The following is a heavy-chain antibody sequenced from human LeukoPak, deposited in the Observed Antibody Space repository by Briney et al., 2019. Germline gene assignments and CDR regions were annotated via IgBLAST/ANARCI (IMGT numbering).Heavy chain of an antibody. CDR3: VKDMGFDLLKDAFHV. V-gene: IGHV3-9*01. CDR1: GFSLDDYA. CDR2: ISWDSGNQ. Sequence: GGSLRLSCVGSGFSLDDYAMHWVRQVPGKGPEWVSSISWDSGNQAYTDSVKGRFTISRDNDKNSLYLQMNSLRPEDTAVYYCVKDMGFDLLKDAFHVWGQGTLVTVSS. J-gene: IGHJ3*01. D-gene: IGHD3-9*01.